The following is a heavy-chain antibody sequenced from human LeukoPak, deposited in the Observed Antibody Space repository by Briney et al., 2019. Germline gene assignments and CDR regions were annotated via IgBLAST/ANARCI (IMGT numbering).Heavy chain of an antibody. CDR1: GFSLNTSEVG. CDR2: IYWDDDK. D-gene: IGHD2-8*01. J-gene: IGHJ4*02. CDR3: EHIRDATPHFDY. V-gene: IGHV2-5*02. Sequence: SGPTPVNPTQTLTLTCTFSGFSLNTSEVGVGWIRQPPGKALEWLGLIYWDDDKRYSPSLKSRLTVTKDTSTNQVVLTMTNVDPVDTATYYCEHIRDATPHFDYWGRGTLVTVSS.